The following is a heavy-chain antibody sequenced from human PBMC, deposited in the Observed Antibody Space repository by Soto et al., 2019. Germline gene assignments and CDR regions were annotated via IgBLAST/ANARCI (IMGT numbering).Heavy chain of an antibody. CDR1: GGSISSYY. V-gene: IGHV4-4*07. CDR3: ARGSSSNYLNWFDP. CDR2: IYTCGST. D-gene: IGHD4-4*01. J-gene: IGHJ5*02. Sequence: SETLSLTCTVSGGSISSYYWSWIRPPAGKGLGRIGRIYTCGSTNYNPTLKSRVTMSVDTTKNHFSLKLSSVTAADTAVYYCARGSSSNYLNWFDPWGQGTLVTVSS.